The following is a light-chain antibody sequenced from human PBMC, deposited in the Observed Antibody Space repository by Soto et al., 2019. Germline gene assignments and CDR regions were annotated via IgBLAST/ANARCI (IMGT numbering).Light chain of an antibody. CDR3: QQYYDYPWM. CDR2: EAS. J-gene: IGKJ1*01. CDR1: QSVSIW. Sequence: DIHMTQSPATLSASVGDRVAITCRASQSVSIWVAWYQQKPGNAPRLLIYEASSLKSGVPSRFSGSGSGTEFTLTISSLQPDDFATYYCQQYYDYPWMFGQGTKVEIK. V-gene: IGKV1-5*01.